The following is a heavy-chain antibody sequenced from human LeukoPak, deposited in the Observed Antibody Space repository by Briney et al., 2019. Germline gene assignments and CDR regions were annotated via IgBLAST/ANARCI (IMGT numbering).Heavy chain of an antibody. CDR1: GGSISSGDFY. CDR2: IYYSGST. CDR3: ARDRREQSGWYYIPGGS. V-gene: IGHV4-30-4*08. Sequence: SEALSLTCTVSGGSISSGDFYWSWIRQPPGKGLEYIGYIYYSGSTYYNPSLNSRITLSVDTSKNQIALKLSSVTTADTAVYYCARDRREQSGWYYIPGGSWGQGTLVTVSS. D-gene: IGHD1/OR15-1a*01. J-gene: IGHJ5*02.